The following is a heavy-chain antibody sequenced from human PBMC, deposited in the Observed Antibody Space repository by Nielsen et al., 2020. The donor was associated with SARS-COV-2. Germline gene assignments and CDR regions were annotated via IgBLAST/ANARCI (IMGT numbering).Heavy chain of an antibody. D-gene: IGHD2-2*01. CDR3: ARVSCSSTSCYGERYYYYYMDV. Sequence: GGSLRLSCAASGFTFSSYSMNWVRQAPGKGLEWVSSISSSSSYIYYADSVKGRFTISRDNAKNSLYLQMNSLRAEDTAVYYCARVSCSSTSCYGERYYYYYMDVWGKGTMVTVSS. CDR1: GFTFSSYS. V-gene: IGHV3-21*01. CDR2: ISSSSSYI. J-gene: IGHJ6*03.